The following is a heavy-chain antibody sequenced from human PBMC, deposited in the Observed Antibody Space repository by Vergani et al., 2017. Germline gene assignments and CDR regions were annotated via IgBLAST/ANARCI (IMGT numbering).Heavy chain of an antibody. V-gene: IGHV4-59*01. D-gene: IGHD6-6*01. Sequence: QVQLQESGPGLVKPSETLSLTCTVSGGSISSYYWSWTRQPPGKGLEWIGYIYYSGSTNYNPSLKSRVTISVDTSKNQFSLKLSSVTAADTAVYYCARFRTARPSPASQRRYYYYMDVWGKGP. CDR3: ARFRTARPSPASQRRYYYYMDV. CDR2: IYYSGST. J-gene: IGHJ6*03. CDR1: GGSISSYY.